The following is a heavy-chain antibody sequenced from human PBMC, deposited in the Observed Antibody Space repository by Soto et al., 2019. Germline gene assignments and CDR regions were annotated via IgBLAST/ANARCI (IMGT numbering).Heavy chain of an antibody. D-gene: IGHD6-6*01. CDR3: AIEYSSSPPYYPIGY. Sequence: ASVKVSCKASGGTFSSYSISWVRQAPGQGLEWMGGIIPIFGTANYVQKFQGRVTITADESTSTAYMELSSLRSEDTAVYYCAIEYSSSPPYYPIGYWGQGTLVTVAS. J-gene: IGHJ4*02. CDR1: GGTFSSYS. V-gene: IGHV1-69*13. CDR2: IIPIFGTA.